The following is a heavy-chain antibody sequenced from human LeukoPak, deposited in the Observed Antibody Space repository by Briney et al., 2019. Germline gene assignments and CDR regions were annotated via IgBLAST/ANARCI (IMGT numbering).Heavy chain of an antibody. CDR3: ARQMLGEDAFDI. CDR1: GGSISSYY. J-gene: IGHJ3*02. Sequence: SETLSLTCTVSGGSISSYYWSWIRQPPGKGLEWIGYIYYSGSTNYNPSLKSRVTISVDTFKNQFSLKLSSVTAADTAVYYCARQMLGEDAFDIWGQGTMVTVSS. V-gene: IGHV4-59*08. D-gene: IGHD3-10*02. CDR2: IYYSGST.